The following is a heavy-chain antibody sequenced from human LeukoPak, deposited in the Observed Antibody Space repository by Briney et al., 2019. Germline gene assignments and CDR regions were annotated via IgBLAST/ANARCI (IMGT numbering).Heavy chain of an antibody. CDR3: ARLTDCSGGSCIFDY. D-gene: IGHD2-15*01. CDR1: GYTFTGYY. V-gene: IGHV1-18*04. CDR2: ISAYNGNT. J-gene: IGHJ4*02. Sequence: ASVKVSCKASGYTFTGYYMHWVRQAPGQGLEWMGWISAYNGNTNYAQKLQGRVTMTTDTSTSTAYMELRSLRSDDTAVYYCARLTDCSGGSCIFDYWGQGTLVTVSS.